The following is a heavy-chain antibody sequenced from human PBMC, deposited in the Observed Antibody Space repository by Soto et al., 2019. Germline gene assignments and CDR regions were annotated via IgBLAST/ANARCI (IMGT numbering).Heavy chain of an antibody. V-gene: IGHV3-48*02. Sequence: GGSLRLSCAASGFTFSSYSMNWVRQAPGKGLEWVSYISSSSSTIYYADSVKGRFTISRDNAKNSLYLQMNSLRDEDTAVYYCARHRHSSGWQYYYYYGMDVWGQGTTVTVSS. CDR1: GFTFSSYS. CDR2: ISSSSSTI. J-gene: IGHJ6*02. CDR3: ARHRHSSGWQYYYYYGMDV. D-gene: IGHD6-19*01.